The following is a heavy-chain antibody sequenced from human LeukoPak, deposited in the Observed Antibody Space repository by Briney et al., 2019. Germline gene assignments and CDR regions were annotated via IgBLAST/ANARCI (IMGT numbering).Heavy chain of an antibody. D-gene: IGHD1-1*01. V-gene: IGHV4-39*01. CDR2: IYYTGAT. J-gene: IGHJ4*02. Sequence: SGTLSLTCTVSGGSISTDHYYWAWIRQPPGKGLEWVASIYYTGATYYNLSLKSRLTISIDTSNNQFSLTLSSVRAADTAVYYCATGYTTGSDYWGQGTLVTVSS. CDR3: ATGYTTGSDY. CDR1: GGSISTDHYY.